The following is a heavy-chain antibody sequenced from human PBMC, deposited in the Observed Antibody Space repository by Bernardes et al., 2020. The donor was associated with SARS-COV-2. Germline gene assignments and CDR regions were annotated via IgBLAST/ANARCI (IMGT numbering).Heavy chain of an antibody. J-gene: IGHJ6*02. V-gene: IGHV3-30-3*02. Sequence: GGSLRLSCVASRFAFSSYSMHWVRQIPGAGLEWVAAISFDGGNKYYADSVKGRFNISRDNSKKTLYLHMSSLRGEDTAVYYCVRSGSGWYGDVHYYYDMDVWGQGTTVAVSS. CDR1: RFAFSSYS. D-gene: IGHD6-19*01. CDR3: VRSGSGWYGDVHYYYDMDV. CDR2: ISFDGGNK.